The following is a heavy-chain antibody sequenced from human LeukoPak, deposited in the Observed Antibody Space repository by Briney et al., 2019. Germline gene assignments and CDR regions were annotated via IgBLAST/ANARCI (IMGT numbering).Heavy chain of an antibody. CDR3: AKDHSGYSGDYFDY. Sequence: GGSLRLSCAASGFTFSSYSMNWVRQAPGKDLEWVSVISGDGGSTYYADFVKGRFTISRDNSKNSLYLQMNSLRTEDTALYYCAKDHSGYSGDYFDYWGQGTLVAVSS. V-gene: IGHV3-43*02. CDR1: GFTFSSYS. J-gene: IGHJ4*02. D-gene: IGHD5-12*01. CDR2: ISGDGGST.